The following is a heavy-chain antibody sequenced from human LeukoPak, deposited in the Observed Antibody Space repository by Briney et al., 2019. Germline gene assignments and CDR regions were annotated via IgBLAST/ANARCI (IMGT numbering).Heavy chain of an antibody. D-gene: IGHD6-13*01. CDR2: IYTSGST. J-gene: IGHJ2*01. CDR3: ARDWMNSGSWFRWYFDL. Sequence: PSETLSLTCTVSGGSFSSYYWSWIRQPAGKGLEWIGRIYTSGSTNYNPSFKSRITMSLDTSKNHFSLKLSSVTAADTAVYYCARDWMNSGSWFRWYFDLWGRGTLVTVSS. CDR1: GGSFSSYY. V-gene: IGHV4-4*07.